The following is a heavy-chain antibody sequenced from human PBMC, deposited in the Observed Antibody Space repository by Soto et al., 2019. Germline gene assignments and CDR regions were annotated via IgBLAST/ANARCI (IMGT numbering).Heavy chain of an antibody. CDR2: IYYSGST. Sequence: SETLSLTCTVSGGSISTYYWSWIRQPPGKGLEWIGYIYYSGSTNYNPSLKSRVTISVDASKNQFSLKLSSVTAADTAVYYCARAPSTRTGNGHYYSYGMDVWGQGSTVTVYS. CDR1: GGSISTYY. J-gene: IGHJ6*02. D-gene: IGHD1-1*01. CDR3: ARAPSTRTGNGHYYSYGMDV. V-gene: IGHV4-59*01.